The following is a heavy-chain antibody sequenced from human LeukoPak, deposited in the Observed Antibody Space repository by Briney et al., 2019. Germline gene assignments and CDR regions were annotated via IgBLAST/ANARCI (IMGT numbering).Heavy chain of an antibody. CDR1: GFTFSSYG. D-gene: IGHD5-18*01. J-gene: IGHJ2*01. V-gene: IGHV3-30*02. CDR2: IRYDGSNK. Sequence: GGSLRLSCAASGFTFSSYGMHWVRQAPGKGLEGVAFIRYDGSNKYYADSVKGRFTISRDNSKNTLYLQMNSLRAEDTAVYYCARGRGSNTAQHLIQTPRSYWYFDLWGRGTLVTVSS. CDR3: ARGRGSNTAQHLIQTPRSYWYFDL.